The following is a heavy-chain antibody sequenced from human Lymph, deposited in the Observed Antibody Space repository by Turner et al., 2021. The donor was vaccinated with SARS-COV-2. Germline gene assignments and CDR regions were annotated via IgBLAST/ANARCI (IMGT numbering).Heavy chain of an antibody. CDR3: AGQAVAGTSLGYYYYGMDV. CDR2: ISISSTYI. Sequence: EVKMVESGGGLVKPGGSLRLSCAASGSTFSSYSMHWVRQAPGKGLEWVSSISISSTYIYYADSVKGRFTISRDNAKNSLYLQMNSLRAEDTAVYYCAGQAVAGTSLGYYYYGMDVWGQGTTVTVSS. CDR1: GSTFSSYS. V-gene: IGHV3-21*01. J-gene: IGHJ6*02. D-gene: IGHD6-19*01.